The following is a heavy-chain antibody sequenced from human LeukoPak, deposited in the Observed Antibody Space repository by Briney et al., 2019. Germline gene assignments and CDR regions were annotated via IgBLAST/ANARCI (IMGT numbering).Heavy chain of an antibody. CDR1: GFTFSDYY. Sequence: GGSLRLSCAASGFTFSDYYMSWIRQAPGRGLEWVSYISSSGSTIYYADSVKGRFTISRDNAKNSLYLQMNSLRAEDTAVYYCARVITMVRGVIDYYYGMDVWGQGTTVTVSS. CDR2: ISSSGSTI. CDR3: ARVITMVRGVIDYYYGMDV. D-gene: IGHD3-10*01. J-gene: IGHJ6*02. V-gene: IGHV3-11*01.